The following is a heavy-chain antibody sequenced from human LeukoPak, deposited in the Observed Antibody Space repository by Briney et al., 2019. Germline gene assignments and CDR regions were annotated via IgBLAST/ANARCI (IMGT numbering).Heavy chain of an antibody. Sequence: SETLSLTCTVSGGSISSSSYYWGWIRQPPGKGLEWIGSIYYSGSTYYNPSLKSRVTISVDTSKNQFSLKLSSVTAADTAVYYCAIGYSSSWYYFDYWGQGTLSPSPQ. D-gene: IGHD6-13*01. J-gene: IGHJ4*02. V-gene: IGHV4-39*01. CDR3: AIGYSSSWYYFDY. CDR2: IYYSGST. CDR1: GGSISSSSYY.